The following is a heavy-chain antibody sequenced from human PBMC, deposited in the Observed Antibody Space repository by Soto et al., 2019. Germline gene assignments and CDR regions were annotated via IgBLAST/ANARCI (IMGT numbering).Heavy chain of an antibody. D-gene: IGHD2-2*01. CDR3: AREGTCSSTSCPTYFSFGMDV. CDR1: GYTFTTYA. J-gene: IGHJ6*02. CDR2: LRTYDGHT. Sequence: ASVKVSCKASGYTFTTYAISWVRQAPGQGLEWMGWLRTYDGHTDYAQNLQGRVTMTTDTSTNTAYMEVRSLRSDDTAVYYCAREGTCSSTSCPTYFSFGMDVWGQGTTVTVSS. V-gene: IGHV1-18*01.